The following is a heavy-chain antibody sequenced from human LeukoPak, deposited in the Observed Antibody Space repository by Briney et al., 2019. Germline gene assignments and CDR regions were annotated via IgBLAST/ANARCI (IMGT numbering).Heavy chain of an antibody. V-gene: IGHV3-72*01. CDR3: ARVTGNEQGYTLDS. J-gene: IGHJ4*02. CDR1: GFTFSDHY. Sequence: PGGSLRLSCAASGFTFSDHYMDWVRQAPGKGLEWVGRTRNKANKYTTEYAASVKGRFTVSRDDSKNSLYLQMNSLKTEDTAVYYCARVTGNEQGYTLDSWGQGTLVTVSS. CDR2: TRNKANKYTT. D-gene: IGHD7-27*01.